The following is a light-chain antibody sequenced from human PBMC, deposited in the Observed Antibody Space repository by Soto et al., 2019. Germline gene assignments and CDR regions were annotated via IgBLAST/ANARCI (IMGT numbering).Light chain of an antibody. Sequence: QSALTQPPSASGSPGQSVTISCTGTSSDVGAYNYVSWCQQHPGKAPKLMIYEVTNRPSGVPDRFSASKSGNTASLTVSGLQAEDEADYFCSSYAGFNNFVFGTGTKVTVL. CDR3: SSYAGFNNFV. CDR1: SSDVGAYNY. J-gene: IGLJ1*01. CDR2: EVT. V-gene: IGLV2-8*01.